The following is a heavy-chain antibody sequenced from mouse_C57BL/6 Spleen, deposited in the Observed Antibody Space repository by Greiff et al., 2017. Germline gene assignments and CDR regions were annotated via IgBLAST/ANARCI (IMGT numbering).Heavy chain of an antibody. V-gene: IGHV1-52*01. D-gene: IGHD2-3*01. CDR1: GYTFTSYW. CDR2: IDPSDSET. J-gene: IGHJ2*01. Sequence: VQLQQSGAELVRPGSSVKLSCKASGYTFTSYWMHWVKQRPIQGLEWIGNIDPSDSETHYNQKFKDKATLTVDKSSSTAYMQLSSLTSEDSAVYYCAREEDGYPYFDYWGQGTTLTVSS. CDR3: AREEDGYPYFDY.